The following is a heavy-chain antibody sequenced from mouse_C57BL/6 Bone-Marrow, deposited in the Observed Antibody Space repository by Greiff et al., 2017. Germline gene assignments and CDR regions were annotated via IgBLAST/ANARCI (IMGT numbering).Heavy chain of an antibody. CDR2: IDPSDSYT. D-gene: IGHD1-1*01. V-gene: IGHV1-50*01. J-gene: IGHJ1*03. CDR3: ADYYGSSCPYWYFDV. Sequence: VQLQQPGAELVKPGASVKLSCKASGYTFTSYWMQWVKQRPGQGLEWIGEIDPSDSYTNYNQKFKGKATLTVDTSSSTAYMQLSSLTSEDSAVYYCADYYGSSCPYWYFDVWGTGTTVTVSS. CDR1: GYTFTSYW.